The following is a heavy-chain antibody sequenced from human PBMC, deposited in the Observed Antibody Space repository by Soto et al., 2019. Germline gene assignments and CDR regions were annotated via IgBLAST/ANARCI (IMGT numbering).Heavy chain of an antibody. CDR3: ARSKGWYGGMDV. V-gene: IGHV3-74*01. CDR1: GFTFSSYW. CDR2: INSDGSTT. J-gene: IGHJ6*02. D-gene: IGHD6-19*01. Sequence: EVQLVESGGGLVQPGGSLRLSCAASGFTFSSYWMHWVRQAPGKGLLWVSRINSDGSTTNYAYSVKGRFTISRDNAKNTLYVQMNSLRAVDTAVYYCARSKGWYGGMDVWGQGTTVTVSS.